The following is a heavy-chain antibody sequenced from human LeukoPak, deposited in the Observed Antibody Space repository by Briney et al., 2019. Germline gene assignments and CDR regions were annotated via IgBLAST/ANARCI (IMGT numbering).Heavy chain of an antibody. CDR2: IKEDGTET. D-gene: IGHD5-24*01. CDR3: AKEGRSLQTY. CDR1: GFTFSSYW. J-gene: IGHJ4*02. V-gene: IGHV3-7*03. Sequence: GGSLRLSCAASGFTFSSYWMNWVRQAPGKGLEWVANIKEDGTETYYVDSVKGRFTISRDNAKNSLYLQMNSLRVEDTAVYYCAKEGRSLQTYWGQGTLVTVSS.